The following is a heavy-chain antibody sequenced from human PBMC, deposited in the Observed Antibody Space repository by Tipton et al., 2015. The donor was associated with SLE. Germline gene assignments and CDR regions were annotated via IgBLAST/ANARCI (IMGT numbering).Heavy chain of an antibody. CDR2: ISWNGDDI. CDR3: VKGEMATTPQAFDF. D-gene: IGHD5-24*01. Sequence: SLRLSCTAAGFNFDDYAMHWVRQAPGKGLEWVSGISWNGDDIGNADSVKGRFTISRDNDKNSLFLQMNSLRTEGTVVSFCVKGEMATTPQAFDFWGQDTMVTVSS. CDR1: GFNFDDYA. J-gene: IGHJ3*01. V-gene: IGHV3-9*01.